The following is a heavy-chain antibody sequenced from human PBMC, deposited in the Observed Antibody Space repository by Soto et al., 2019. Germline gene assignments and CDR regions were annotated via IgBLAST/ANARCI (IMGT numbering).Heavy chain of an antibody. V-gene: IGHV4-4*02. J-gene: IGHJ4*02. Sequence: QVQLQESGPGLVKPSETLSLSCAVSGVSITSTDWWSWVRQPPGKGLQWIGEVSLGGGANYNPSRTSRVTISVDNSQNQFSLTLNAVTAADTAVYFCAGSTADTTLKASSFWCQGTLVTVSS. CDR2: VSLGGGA. CDR1: GVSITSTDW. D-gene: IGHD4-4*01. CDR3: AGSTADTTLKASSF.